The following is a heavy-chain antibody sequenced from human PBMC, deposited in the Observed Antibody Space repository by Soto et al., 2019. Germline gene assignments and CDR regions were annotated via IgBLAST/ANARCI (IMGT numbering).Heavy chain of an antibody. J-gene: IGHJ5*02. Sequence: QVQLVQSGAEVKKPGSSVKVSCKASGGTFSSYAISWVRQAPGQGLEWMGGIIPIFGTANYAQKFQGRVTITADESTSTANMELSSLRSEDTAVYYCATNPYCSGGSCYWFDPWGQGTLVTVSS. CDR2: IIPIFGTA. CDR3: ATNPYCSGGSCYWFDP. CDR1: GGTFSSYA. D-gene: IGHD2-15*01. V-gene: IGHV1-69*12.